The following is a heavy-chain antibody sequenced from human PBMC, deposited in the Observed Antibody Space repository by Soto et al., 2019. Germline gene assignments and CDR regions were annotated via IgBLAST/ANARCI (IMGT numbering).Heavy chain of an antibody. CDR3: ARDPHEYWTSYWFDP. CDR2: SSAYDRKT. V-gene: IGHV1-18*01. D-gene: IGHD3-3*01. J-gene: IGHJ5*02. Sequence: ASVKVSCKASGYNFNIYGINWGRQAPGQGLELLGWSSAYDRKTTYAEKFQARVTMTTDASTSTAYMELRSLRSDDTAVYYCARDPHEYWTSYWFDPWG. CDR1: GYNFNIYG.